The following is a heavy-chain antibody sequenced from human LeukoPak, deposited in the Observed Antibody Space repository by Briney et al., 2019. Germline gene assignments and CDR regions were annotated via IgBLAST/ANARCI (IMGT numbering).Heavy chain of an antibody. CDR1: GYTFTAYY. Sequence: ASVKVSCKASGYTFTAYYMHWVRQAPGQGLEWMGWINPNRGATYYAQKFQGRFTLTRDTSISTAYMELSRLRSDDTAVYYCARTITMVRGVSGYYYYMDVWGKGTTVTISS. J-gene: IGHJ6*03. CDR3: ARTITMVRGVSGYYYYMDV. CDR2: INPNRGAT. D-gene: IGHD3-10*01. V-gene: IGHV1-2*02.